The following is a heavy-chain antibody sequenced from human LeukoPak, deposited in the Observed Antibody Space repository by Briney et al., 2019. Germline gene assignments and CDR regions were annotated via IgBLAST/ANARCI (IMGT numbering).Heavy chain of an antibody. CDR1: GGSFSSYY. CDR3: ASFEYSSSSRGAFDI. CDR2: IYYSGST. Sequence: SETLSLTCAVYGGSFSSYYWSWIRQPPGKGLEWIGYIYYSGSTNYNPSLKSRVTISVDTSKNQFSLKLSSVTAADTAVYYCASFEYSSSSRGAFDIWGQGTMVTVSS. V-gene: IGHV4-59*08. J-gene: IGHJ3*02. D-gene: IGHD6-6*01.